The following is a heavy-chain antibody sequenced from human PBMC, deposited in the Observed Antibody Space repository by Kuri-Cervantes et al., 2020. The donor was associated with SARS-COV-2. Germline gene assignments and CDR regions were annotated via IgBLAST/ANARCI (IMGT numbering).Heavy chain of an antibody. CDR2: INHSGNT. D-gene: IGHD3-16*01. CDR1: GGSFSDYY. V-gene: IGHV4-34*01. Sequence: ESLKISCAVYGGSFSDYYWSWVRQPPGKGLEWIGEINHSGNTNYDPSLKSRVTISIDTSKNQFSLKLSSVTAADTAVYYCARDWGISSALDGWGQGTLVTVSS. CDR3: ARDWGISSALDG. J-gene: IGHJ1*01.